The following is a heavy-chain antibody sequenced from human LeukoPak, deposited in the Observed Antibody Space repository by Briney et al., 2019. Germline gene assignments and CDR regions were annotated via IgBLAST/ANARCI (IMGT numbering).Heavy chain of an antibody. CDR3: ARHQQWLAAYYYYGMDV. Sequence: GGSLRLSCAASGFPFSTYAMSWVRQAPGKGLEWVSSIRGSDGSTYYADSVKGRFAISRDNSKNTLYLQMNSLRSDDTAVYYCARHQQWLAAYYYYGMDVWGQGTTVTVSS. V-gene: IGHV3-23*01. CDR1: GFPFSTYA. J-gene: IGHJ6*02. D-gene: IGHD6-19*01. CDR2: IRGSDGST.